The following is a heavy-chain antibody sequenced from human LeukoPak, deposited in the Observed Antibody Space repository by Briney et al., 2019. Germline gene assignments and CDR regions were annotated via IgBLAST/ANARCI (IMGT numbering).Heavy chain of an antibody. Sequence: GRSLRLSCAGSGFTFSSYGMHWVRQAPGKGLEWVAVISYDGVNKHYADSVNGRFTISRDNSKNTLYLQMNSLRPEDTAVYHCRSGLRCFDWLSSTHAFDIWGQGTMVTVSS. CDR2: ISYDGVNK. CDR3: RSGLRCFDWLSSTHAFDI. J-gene: IGHJ3*02. D-gene: IGHD3-9*01. V-gene: IGHV3-30*03. CDR1: GFTFSSYG.